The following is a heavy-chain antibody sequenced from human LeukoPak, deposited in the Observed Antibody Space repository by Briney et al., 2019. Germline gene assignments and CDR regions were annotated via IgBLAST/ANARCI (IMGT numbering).Heavy chain of an antibody. CDR2: IYYSGST. CDR1: GGSVSSGSYY. J-gene: IGHJ6*02. V-gene: IGHV4-61*01. CDR3: ARDASSSWYYPDYYYYGMDV. D-gene: IGHD6-13*01. Sequence: PSETLSLTCTVSGGSVSSGSYYWSWIRQPPGKGLEWIGYIYYSGSTNYNPSLKSRVTISVDTSKNQFSLKLSSVTAADTAVYYCARDASSSWYYPDYYYYGMDVWGQGTTVTVSS.